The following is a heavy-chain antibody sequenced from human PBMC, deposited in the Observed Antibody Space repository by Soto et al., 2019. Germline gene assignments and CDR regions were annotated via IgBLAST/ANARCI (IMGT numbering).Heavy chain of an antibody. Sequence: QVQLVQSGAEVKKPGSSVKVSCKASGGTFSSYAISWVRQAPGQGLEWMGGIIPIFGTANYAQKFQGRVTITADESTSTAYRELSSLRSEDTAVYYCARDRDQSGDDSLARFDYWGQGTLVTVSS. D-gene: IGHD5-12*01. V-gene: IGHV1-69*12. CDR2: IIPIFGTA. CDR3: ARDRDQSGDDSLARFDY. J-gene: IGHJ4*02. CDR1: GGTFSSYA.